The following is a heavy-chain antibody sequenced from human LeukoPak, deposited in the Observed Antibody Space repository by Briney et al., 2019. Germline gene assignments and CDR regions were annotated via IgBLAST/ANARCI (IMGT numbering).Heavy chain of an antibody. J-gene: IGHJ5*02. CDR3: ARERVSWFDP. Sequence: SVKVSCKASGGTFSSYAISWVRQAPGQGLEWMGGIIPIFGTANYAQKFQGKVTITADESTSTAYMELSSLRSEDTAVYYCARERVSWFDPWGQGTLVTVSS. D-gene: IGHD3-22*01. CDR2: IIPIFGTA. V-gene: IGHV1-69*01. CDR1: GGTFSSYA.